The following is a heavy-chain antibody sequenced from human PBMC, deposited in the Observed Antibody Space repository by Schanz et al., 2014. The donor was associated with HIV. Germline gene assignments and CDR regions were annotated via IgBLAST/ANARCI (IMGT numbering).Heavy chain of an antibody. CDR3: ATCRCDGELSLLRY. J-gene: IGHJ4*02. Sequence: QVQLVQSGTEVAQPGASVKVSCMASGYTFIGYYMHWVRQAPGQGLEWMGWINPDNAGRNYAQKFQGRVPMTRDTSRSTAFRELSRLRSDDTAVYYCATCRCDGELSLLRYWGQGTLVTVSS. D-gene: IGHD3-16*02. V-gene: IGHV1-2*02. CDR2: INPDNAGR. CDR1: GYTFIGYY.